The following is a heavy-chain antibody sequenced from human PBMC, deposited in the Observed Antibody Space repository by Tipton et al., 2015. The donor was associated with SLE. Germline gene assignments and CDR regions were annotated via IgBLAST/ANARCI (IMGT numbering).Heavy chain of an antibody. V-gene: IGHV4-38-2*01. Sequence: LRLSCAVSGFSISSGYYWAWIRQPPGKGLEWIGSVYHNGITDYNPSLRSRVTTSVDTSKNHFSLKVRSVTAADTAVYYCARLVGGWHYFDYWGQGMLVSVSS. D-gene: IGHD6-19*01. CDR1: GFSISSGYY. J-gene: IGHJ4*02. CDR2: VYHNGIT. CDR3: ARLVGGWHYFDY.